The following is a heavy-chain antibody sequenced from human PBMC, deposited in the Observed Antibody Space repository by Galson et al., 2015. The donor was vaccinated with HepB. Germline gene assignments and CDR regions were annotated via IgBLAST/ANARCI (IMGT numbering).Heavy chain of an antibody. CDR1: GFTFGDYA. J-gene: IGHJ2*01. CDR3: ARPTASIAAAGDYWYFDL. V-gene: IGHV3-49*04. Sequence: SLRLSCAASGFTFGDYAMSWVRQAPGKGLEWVGFIRSKAYGGTTEYAASVKGRFTISRDDSKSIAYLQMNSLKASDTAMYYCARPTASIAAAGDYWYFDLWGRGTLVTVSS. D-gene: IGHD6-13*01. CDR2: IRSKAYGGTT.